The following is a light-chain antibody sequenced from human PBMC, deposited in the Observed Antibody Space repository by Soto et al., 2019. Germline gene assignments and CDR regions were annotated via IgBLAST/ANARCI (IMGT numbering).Light chain of an antibody. CDR2: GNS. V-gene: IGKV3-20*01. J-gene: IGKJ2*01. CDR3: QLYGSSPLYS. CDR1: QTVSSTY. Sequence: EIVLTQSPGTLSLSPGERATLSCRTSQTVSSTYLAWYQQKRGQAPRLLIYGNSNRATGIPDSISGSGPGTDFPLTISRLEPEDFAVYHCQLYGSSPLYSFAQGTELEIK.